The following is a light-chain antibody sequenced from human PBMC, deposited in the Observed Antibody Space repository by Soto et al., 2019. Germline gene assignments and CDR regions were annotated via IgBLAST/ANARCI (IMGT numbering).Light chain of an antibody. CDR2: AAS. Sequence: DIQMTQSPSSLSASVGDRVTITCRASQTVTNYLNWYQQKPGKVPNLLIYAASSLHTGVPSRFSGSGSGTDFTLTISSLQPEDFATYYCQQSYTTPWTFGQGTKVEI. CDR1: QTVTNY. V-gene: IGKV1-39*01. J-gene: IGKJ1*01. CDR3: QQSYTTPWT.